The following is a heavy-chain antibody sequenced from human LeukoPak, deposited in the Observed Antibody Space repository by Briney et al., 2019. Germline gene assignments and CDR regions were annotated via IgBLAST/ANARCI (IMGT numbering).Heavy chain of an antibody. Sequence: SETLSLTCTVSGGSISSSRYSWGWIRQPPGKGLEWLGTIYYSGSTYYNPSLKSRVTISVDTSKNQFSLKLRSVTAADTAVYYCARHVETSHFSHWGQGTLVTVSS. D-gene: IGHD2-2*01. CDR2: IYYSGST. CDR1: GGSISSSRYS. V-gene: IGHV4-39*01. CDR3: ARHVETSHFSH. J-gene: IGHJ4*02.